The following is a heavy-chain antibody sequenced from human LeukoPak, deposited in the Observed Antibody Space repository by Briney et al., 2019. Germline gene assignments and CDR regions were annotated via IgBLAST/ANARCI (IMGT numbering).Heavy chain of an antibody. V-gene: IGHV3-23*01. Sequence: GSLRLSCAASGFPFSSYGMSWVRQTPGKGLEWIAVINGDGYMTYYADSVKGRFAVFGDSSENTLYLQMSSLRVDDTAVYYCTKAQGMTHWFFDYWGRGALVTVTS. J-gene: IGHJ2*01. CDR1: GFPFSSYG. CDR3: TKAQGMTHWFFDY. CDR2: INGDGYMT.